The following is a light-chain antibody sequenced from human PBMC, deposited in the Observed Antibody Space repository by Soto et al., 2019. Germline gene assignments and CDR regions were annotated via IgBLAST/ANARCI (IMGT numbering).Light chain of an antibody. CDR3: ATWDDSLNGVV. J-gene: IGLJ2*01. Sequence: QSVLTQPPSASGTPGQRVSISCSGGSSNIGTNTVNWYQHLPGTAPKLLIFSNDERPSGVPDRFSGSKSGTSASLAISGLQSDDVADYYCATWDDSLNGVVFGGGTKVTVL. V-gene: IGLV1-44*01. CDR2: SND. CDR1: SSNIGTNT.